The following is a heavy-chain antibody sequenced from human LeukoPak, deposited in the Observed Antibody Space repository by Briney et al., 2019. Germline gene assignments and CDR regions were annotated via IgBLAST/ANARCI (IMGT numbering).Heavy chain of an antibody. D-gene: IGHD3-16*01. CDR3: ARKSPDDYVWGSSFSGAFDI. CDR2: IYTSGST. V-gene: IGHV4-4*07. CDR1: GGSISSYY. J-gene: IGHJ3*02. Sequence: PSETLSLTCTVSGGSISSYYWSWIRQPAGKGLEWIGRIYTSGSTNYNPSLKSRVTMSVDTSKNQFSLKLSSVTAADTAVYYCARKSPDDYVWGSSFSGAFDIWGQGTMVTVSS.